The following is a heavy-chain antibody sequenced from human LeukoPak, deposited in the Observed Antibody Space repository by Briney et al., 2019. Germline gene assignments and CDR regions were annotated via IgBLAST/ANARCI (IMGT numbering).Heavy chain of an antibody. J-gene: IGHJ6*02. CDR2: IYNGNP. CDR1: GGSISTSY. V-gene: IGHV4-4*07. CDR3: TWRNLDSSWNYNMEV. Sequence: SETLSLTCTVSGGSISTSYWTWMRQPAGKGLEWIGCIYNGNPHYNPSLKSRVSMSLDTSTNQFSLSLTSVTAADTAVYYCTWRNLDSSWNYNMEVWGQGTTVTVSS. D-gene: IGHD1-1*01.